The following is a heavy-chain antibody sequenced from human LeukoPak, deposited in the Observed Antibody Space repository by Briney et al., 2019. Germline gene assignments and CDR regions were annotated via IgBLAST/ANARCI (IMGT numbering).Heavy chain of an antibody. CDR2: IYYSGST. CDR1: GGSISSSSYC. Sequence: SETLSLTCTVSGGSISSSSYCWGWIRQPPGKGLEWIGSIYYSGSTYYNPSLKSRVTISVDTSKNQFSLKLSSVTAADTAVYYCARMYSGSYSGYYFDYWGQGTLVTVSS. D-gene: IGHD1-26*01. J-gene: IGHJ4*02. CDR3: ARMYSGSYSGYYFDY. V-gene: IGHV4-39*01.